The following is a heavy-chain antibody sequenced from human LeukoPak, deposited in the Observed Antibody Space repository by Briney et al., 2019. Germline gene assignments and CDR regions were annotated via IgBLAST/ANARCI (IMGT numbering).Heavy chain of an antibody. CDR2: IIPILGIA. D-gene: IGHD3-10*02. J-gene: IGHJ6*02. Sequence: SVKVSCKASGGTFSSYAISWVRQAPGQGLEWMGRIIPILGIANYAQKFQGRVTITAVKSTSTAYMELSSLRSEDTAVYYCARCSGSYYKIIYYYGMDVRGQGTTVTVSS. CDR1: GGTFSSYA. CDR3: ARCSGSYYKIIYYYGMDV. V-gene: IGHV1-69*04.